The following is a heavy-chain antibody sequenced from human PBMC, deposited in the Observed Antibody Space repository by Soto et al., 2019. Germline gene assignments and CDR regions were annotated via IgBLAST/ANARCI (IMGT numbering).Heavy chain of an antibody. V-gene: IGHV4-39*01. Sequence: QLQLQESGPGLVKPSETLSLTCNVSGGSIDRSNYYWDWLRQPPGKGLEWIGTTYYNGNAYSNPSLNSRVSMSVDTSKHQFSLKLVSVTAADTAVYYCPRHFVAVGIKGWGYWGQGTLVTVSS. CDR3: PRHFVAVGIKGWGY. CDR1: GGSIDRSNYY. CDR2: TYYNGNA. J-gene: IGHJ4*02. D-gene: IGHD3-10*01.